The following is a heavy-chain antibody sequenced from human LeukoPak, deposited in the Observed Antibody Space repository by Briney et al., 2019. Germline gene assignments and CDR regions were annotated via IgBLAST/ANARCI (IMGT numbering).Heavy chain of an antibody. CDR2: ISASGGST. D-gene: IGHD4-17*01. J-gene: IGHJ6*02. Sequence: PGGSLRLSCAASGFTFNSYAMSWVRQAPGKGLEWVSAISASGGSTYYADSVKGRFTISRDNSKNTLYLQMNSLRAEDTAVYYCAKDTEPSPTVTTYYGMDVWGQGTTVTVSS. V-gene: IGHV3-23*01. CDR3: AKDTEPSPTVTTYYGMDV. CDR1: GFTFNSYA.